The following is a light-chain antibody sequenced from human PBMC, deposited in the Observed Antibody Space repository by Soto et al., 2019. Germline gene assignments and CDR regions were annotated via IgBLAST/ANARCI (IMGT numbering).Light chain of an antibody. J-gene: IGLJ3*02. V-gene: IGLV1-40*01. CDR1: SSNIGAAYD. Sequence: QSVLTQPPSVSGAPGKKVTISCTRSSSNIGAAYDVHWYQHLPGTAPKLLLYGNNNRPSGVPDRFSGSKSGTSASLAITGLQAEDEADYYCHSYDSSLSGSVFGGGTKLTVL. CDR2: GNN. CDR3: HSYDSSLSGSV.